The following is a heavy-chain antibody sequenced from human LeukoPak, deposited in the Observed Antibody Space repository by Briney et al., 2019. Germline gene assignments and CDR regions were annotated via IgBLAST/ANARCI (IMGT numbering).Heavy chain of an antibody. V-gene: IGHV3-23*01. Sequence: GGSLRLSCAASGFTFSSYAMSWVRQAPGKVLEWVSAISGSGGSTYYADPVKGRFTISRDNSKNTLYLQMNSLRAEDTAVYYCAKTTGDILTGYQFDYWGQGTLVTVSS. D-gene: IGHD3-9*01. J-gene: IGHJ4*02. CDR1: GFTFSSYA. CDR3: AKTTGDILTGYQFDY. CDR2: ISGSGGST.